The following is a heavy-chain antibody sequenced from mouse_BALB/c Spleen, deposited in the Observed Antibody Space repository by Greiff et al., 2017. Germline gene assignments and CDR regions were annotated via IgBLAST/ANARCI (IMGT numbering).Heavy chain of an antibody. V-gene: IGHV5-17*02. CDR3: ARNWDGYYYYFDY. J-gene: IGHJ2*01. Sequence: EVQRVESGGGLVQPGGSRKLSCAASGFTFSSFGMHWVRQAPEKGLEWVAYISSGSSTIYYADTVKGRFTISRDNPKNTLFLQMTSLRSEDTAMYYCARNWDGYYYYFDYWGQGTTLTVSS. CDR2: ISSGSSTI. CDR1: GFTFSSFG. D-gene: IGHD2-3*01.